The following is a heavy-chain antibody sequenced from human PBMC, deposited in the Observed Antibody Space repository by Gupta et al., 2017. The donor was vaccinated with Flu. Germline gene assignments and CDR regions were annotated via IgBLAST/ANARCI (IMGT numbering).Heavy chain of an antibody. V-gene: IGHV3-30*18. D-gene: IGHD6-19*01. J-gene: IGHJ6*02. CDR3: AKELKSETRGWSYGMDV. Sequence: PGKRLEWVALISYDENNKYYADSARGRFTISRDNSNNTLYLQMNSLRVEDTAMYYCAKELKSETRGWSYGMDVWGQGTAVTVSS. CDR2: ISYDENNK.